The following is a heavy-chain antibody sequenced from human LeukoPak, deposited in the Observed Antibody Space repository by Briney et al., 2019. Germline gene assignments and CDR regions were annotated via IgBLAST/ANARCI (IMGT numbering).Heavy chain of an antibody. CDR3: VRRGMDV. CDR2: IYVGDSDT. CDR1: GYSFANYW. J-gene: IGHJ6*02. Sequence: GESLKISCKGSGYSFANYWIARVRQMPGKGLEWMGIIYVGDSDTKYSPSFQGQVTFSADKSISTAYLQWSSLKASDTATYYCVRRGMDVWGQGTTVTVSS. V-gene: IGHV5-51*01.